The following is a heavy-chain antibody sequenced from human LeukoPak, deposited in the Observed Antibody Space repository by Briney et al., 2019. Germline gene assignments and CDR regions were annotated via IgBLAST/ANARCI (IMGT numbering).Heavy chain of an antibody. Sequence: GASVKVSCKASGYTFTSYGISWVRQAPGQGLEWMGWISAYNGNTNYAQKLQGRVTMTTDTSTSTAYMELRSLGSDDTAVYYCARDSYSYCGGDCYWTDWGQGTLVTVSS. CDR2: ISAYNGNT. D-gene: IGHD2-21*02. V-gene: IGHV1-18*01. CDR1: GYTFTSYG. J-gene: IGHJ4*02. CDR3: ARDSYSYCGGDCYWTD.